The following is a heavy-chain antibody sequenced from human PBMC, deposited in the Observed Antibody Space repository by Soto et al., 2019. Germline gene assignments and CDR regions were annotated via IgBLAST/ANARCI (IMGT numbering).Heavy chain of an antibody. CDR1: GYTFTSYG. CDR2: ISAYNGNT. Sequence: GASVKVSCKASGYTFTSYGISWVRQAPGQGLEWMGWISAYNGNTNYAQKLQGRVTMTTDTSTSTAYMELRSLRSDDTAVYYCAGGNSSGWYYYYGMDVWGQGTTVTVSS. D-gene: IGHD6-19*01. CDR3: AGGNSSGWYYYYGMDV. V-gene: IGHV1-18*01. J-gene: IGHJ6*02.